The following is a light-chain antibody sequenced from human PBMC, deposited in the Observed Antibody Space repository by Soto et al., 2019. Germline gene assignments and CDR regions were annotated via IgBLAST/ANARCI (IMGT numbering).Light chain of an antibody. J-gene: IGLJ3*02. CDR2: NNH. CDR1: SSNIGAGYV. Sequence: QSVLTQPPSVSGAPGQRVTISCTGSSSNIGAGYVVHWYEQLPGTAPKLLIFNNHNRPSGVPDRFSGSKSGTSASLAITGLQAEDEADYYCQSYDSSLSGSVFGGGTKLTVL. CDR3: QSYDSSLSGSV. V-gene: IGLV1-40*01.